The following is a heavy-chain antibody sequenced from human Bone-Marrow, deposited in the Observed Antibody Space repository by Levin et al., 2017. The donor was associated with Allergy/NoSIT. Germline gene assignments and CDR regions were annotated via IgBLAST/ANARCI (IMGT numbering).Heavy chain of an antibody. V-gene: IGHV3-21*01. J-gene: IGHJ4*02. Sequence: GGSLRLSCTASGFTFKTYSINWVRQSPGKGLEWVSSIKSRGLYITYQNSRRARFTVSRDNSKNPLYLDMDNLRAEDTAVYFCAAATYNYGPFYLDYWGRGVLVTVSS. CDR3: AAATYNYGPFYLDY. D-gene: IGHD5-18*01. CDR1: GFTFKTYS. CDR2: IKSRGLYI.